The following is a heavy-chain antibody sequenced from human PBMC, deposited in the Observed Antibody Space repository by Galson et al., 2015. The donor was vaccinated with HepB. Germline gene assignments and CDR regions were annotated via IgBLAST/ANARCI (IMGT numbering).Heavy chain of an antibody. J-gene: IGHJ4*02. V-gene: IGHV3-73*01. Sequence: SLRLSCAXSGFTFSGSAMHWVRQASGKGLEXVGRIGSKAHNYATAYVASVKGRFTISRDDSKSTAYLQMNSLKTEDTAVYYCTRLGDLSGYSSKWGQGTLVTVSS. CDR1: GFTFSGSA. D-gene: IGHD6-13*01. CDR3: TRLGDLSGYSSK. CDR2: IGSKAHNYAT.